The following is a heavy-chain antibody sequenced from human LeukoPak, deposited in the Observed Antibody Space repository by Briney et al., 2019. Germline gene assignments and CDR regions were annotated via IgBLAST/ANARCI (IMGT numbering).Heavy chain of an antibody. CDR2: ISAYNGNT. CDR3: ARVLGSRSQYYFDY. D-gene: IGHD7-27*01. CDR1: GYTFTSYG. V-gene: IGHV1-18*04. Sequence: GASVKVSCKASGYTFTSYGIRWVRQAPGQGLEWMGWISAYNGNTNYAQKLQGRVTVTTDTSTSTAYMELRSLRSDDTAVYYCARVLGSRSQYYFDYWGQGTLVTVSS. J-gene: IGHJ4*02.